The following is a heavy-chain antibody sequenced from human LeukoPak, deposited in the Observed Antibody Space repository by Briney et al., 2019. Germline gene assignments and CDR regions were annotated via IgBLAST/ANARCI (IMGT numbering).Heavy chain of an antibody. Sequence: SQTLSLTCAISGDSVSGNTVTWNWIRQSPSRGLEWLGRTYYRSKWFTDYAVSVKSRITINADTPKNQFSLQLSSVTPEDTGVYFCARVGDPTKYYYAMDVWGQGTTVTVSS. CDR1: GDSVSGNTVT. D-gene: IGHD2-8*01. V-gene: IGHV6-1*01. CDR2: TYYRSKWFT. J-gene: IGHJ6*02. CDR3: ARVGDPTKYYYAMDV.